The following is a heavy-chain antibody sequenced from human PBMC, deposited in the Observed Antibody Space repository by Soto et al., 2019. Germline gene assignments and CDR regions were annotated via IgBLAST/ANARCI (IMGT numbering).Heavy chain of an antibody. CDR1: GYSFTTYW. CDR2: IYPSDSDT. CDR3: ARQATAGKYYYAMDV. D-gene: IGHD6-13*01. J-gene: IGHJ6*02. V-gene: IGHV5-51*01. Sequence: GESLKISCKGSGYSFTTYWIGWVRQMPGKGLEGMVIIYPSDSDTRYSPSFQGQVTISADKSINTTYLQWSSLKASDTAIYYCARQATAGKYYYAMDVWGQGTTVTVSS.